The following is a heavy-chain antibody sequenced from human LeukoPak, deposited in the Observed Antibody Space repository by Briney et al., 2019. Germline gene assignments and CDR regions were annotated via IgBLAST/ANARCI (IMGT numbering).Heavy chain of an antibody. Sequence: GGSLRLSCAASGITLSDHYMSWIRQAPGKGPEWVSYITTGGRTMYYADSVRGRFTISGDNAKNSLYLQMNSLGADDTAVYFCARIHRSNWFDPWGQGTLVTVSS. CDR1: GITLSDHY. CDR3: ARIHRSNWFDP. D-gene: IGHD5-18*01. V-gene: IGHV3-11*01. CDR2: ITTGGRTM. J-gene: IGHJ5*02.